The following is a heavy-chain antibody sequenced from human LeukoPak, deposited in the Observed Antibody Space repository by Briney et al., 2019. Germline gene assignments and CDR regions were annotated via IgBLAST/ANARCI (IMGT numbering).Heavy chain of an antibody. CDR3: AELGITMTGGV. V-gene: IGHV3-48*03. J-gene: IGHJ6*04. CDR2: ISSSGSDI. CDR1: GFTFSNYE. Sequence: GGSLRLSCAASGFTFSNYEMHWVRQAPGKGLEWVSYISSSGSDIYYADSVKGRFTISRDNAKNSLYLHMNSLRAEDTAVYYCAELGITMTGGVWGKGTTVTISS. D-gene: IGHD3-10*02.